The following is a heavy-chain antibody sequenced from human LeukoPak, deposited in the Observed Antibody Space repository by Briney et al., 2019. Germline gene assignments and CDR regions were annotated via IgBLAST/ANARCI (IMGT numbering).Heavy chain of an antibody. CDR1: GGSISSGGYS. Sequence: PSETLSLTCAVSGGSISSGGYSWSWIRQPPGKGLEWIGYIYHSGSTYCNPSLKSRVTISVDRSKNQFSLKLSSVTAADTAVYYCARGGTDYGDYVFDYWGQGTLVTVSS. D-gene: IGHD4-17*01. V-gene: IGHV4-30-2*01. CDR3: ARGGTDYGDYVFDY. J-gene: IGHJ4*02. CDR2: IYHSGST.